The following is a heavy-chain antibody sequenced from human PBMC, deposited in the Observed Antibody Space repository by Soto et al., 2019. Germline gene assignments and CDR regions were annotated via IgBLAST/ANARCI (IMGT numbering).Heavy chain of an antibody. V-gene: IGHV4-34*01. D-gene: IGHD3-9*01. CDR2: INHSGST. Sequence: SETLSLTCAVEGGCCSGYYWSWIRQPPGKGLEWIGEINHSGSTNYNPSLKSRVTISVDTSKNQFSLKLSSVTAADTAVYYCARVVAPYYDILTGYYTGPPKLSSFAYWGHGTLVPVSS. J-gene: IGHJ4*01. CDR3: ARVVAPYYDILTGYYTGPPKLSSFAY. CDR1: GGCCSGYY.